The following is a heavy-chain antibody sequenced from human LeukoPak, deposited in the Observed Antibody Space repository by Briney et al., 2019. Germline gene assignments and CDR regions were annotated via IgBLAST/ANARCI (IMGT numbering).Heavy chain of an antibody. Sequence: SQTLSLTCTVSGGSISSYYWSWIRQPPGKGLEWIGYIYYSGSTNYNPSLKSRVTISVDMSKNQFSLKLSSVTAADTAVYYCARTTEGGYTYDYFYYYYMDVWGKGTTVTISS. D-gene: IGHD5-18*01. CDR2: IYYSGST. V-gene: IGHV4-59*01. CDR1: GGSISSYY. CDR3: ARTTEGGYTYDYFYYYYMDV. J-gene: IGHJ6*03.